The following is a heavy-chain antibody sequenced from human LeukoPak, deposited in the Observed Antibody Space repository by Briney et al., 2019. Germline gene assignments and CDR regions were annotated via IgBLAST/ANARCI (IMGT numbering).Heavy chain of an antibody. Sequence: GTSLKLSCTTSGYAFTTSGMHWVRQAPEPGLEWMAFITSDDSEKYCADYVRGRFTVSRDNSKSTLFLQMKSLRPEDTAVFYCAATRGWYFQYWGQGTLVTVSS. CDR1: GYAFTTSG. CDR3: AATRGWYFQY. V-gene: IGHV3-30*03. CDR2: ITSDDSEK. J-gene: IGHJ4*02. D-gene: IGHD6-19*01.